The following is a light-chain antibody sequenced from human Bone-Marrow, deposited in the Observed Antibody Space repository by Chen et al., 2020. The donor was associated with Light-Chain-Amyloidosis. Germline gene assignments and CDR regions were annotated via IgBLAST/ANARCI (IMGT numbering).Light chain of an antibody. V-gene: IGLV3-25*03. CDR1: ALPTSY. CDR2: KDT. J-gene: IGLJ1*01. CDR3: QSADSGGNDYV. Sequence: SYDLIQPPSVSVSPGQTARSTCSGDALPTSYAYWYQQKPGQTPLLVLYKDTEKASGIPERFTGTSSGTTVTLTISGVQAEDEADYYCQSADSGGNDYVFGTETKVTVL.